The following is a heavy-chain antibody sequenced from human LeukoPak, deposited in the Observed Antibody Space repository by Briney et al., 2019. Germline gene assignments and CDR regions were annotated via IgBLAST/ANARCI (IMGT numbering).Heavy chain of an antibody. J-gene: IGHJ4*02. D-gene: IGHD3-16*01. CDR3: ARALSHCLDY. V-gene: IGHV3-7*01. CDR1: GFNFSNYW. CDR2: IKHDGSEK. Sequence: GGSLRLSCVVSGFNFSNYWMNWVRQAPGKGLEWVTNIKHDGSEKYYVDSVKGRFSISRDNAKKSLYLQMNSLRAEDTAVYYCARALSHCLDYWGQGALVTVSS.